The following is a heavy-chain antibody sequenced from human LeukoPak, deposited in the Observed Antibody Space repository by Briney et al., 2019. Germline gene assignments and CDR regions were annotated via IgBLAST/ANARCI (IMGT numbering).Heavy chain of an antibody. Sequence: SVKVSCKASGGTFSSYAISWVRQAPGQGLEWMGGTIPIFGTANYAQKFQGRVTITADESTSTAYMELSSLRSEDTAVYYCARGIGGYCSSTSCPEDWGQGTLVTVSS. D-gene: IGHD2-2*01. CDR3: ARGIGGYCSSTSCPED. V-gene: IGHV1-69*13. CDR1: GGTFSSYA. CDR2: TIPIFGTA. J-gene: IGHJ4*02.